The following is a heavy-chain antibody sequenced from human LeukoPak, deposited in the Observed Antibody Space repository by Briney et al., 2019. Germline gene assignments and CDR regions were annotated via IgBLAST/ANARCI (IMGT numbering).Heavy chain of an antibody. CDR3: ARDLGSGYSGYGPDY. D-gene: IGHD5-12*01. V-gene: IGHV3-30-3*01. CDR2: ISYDGSNK. CDR1: GFTFSSYA. J-gene: IGHJ4*02. Sequence: PGRSLRLSCAASGFTFSSYAMHWVRQAPGKGLEWVAVISYDGSNKYYADSVKGRFTISRDNSKNTLYLQMNSLRAEDTAVYYCARDLGSGYSGYGPDYWGQGTLVTVSS.